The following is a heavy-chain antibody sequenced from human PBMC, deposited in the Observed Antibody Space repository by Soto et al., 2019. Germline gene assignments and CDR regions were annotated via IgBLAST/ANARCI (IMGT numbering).Heavy chain of an antibody. D-gene: IGHD1-1*01. V-gene: IGHV2-5*02. CDR3: AHRPPERGLATFDP. Sequence: SGPTLVNPTQTLTLTCTFSGFSLSTSGVAVGWIRQPPGKTLEWLALIYWDDDKRYSPSLKSRLTITKDTSKNQVVLTMTNMDPVDTATYYCAHRPPERGLATFDPWGQGTLVTVSS. CDR1: GFSLSTSGVA. J-gene: IGHJ5*02. CDR2: IYWDDDK.